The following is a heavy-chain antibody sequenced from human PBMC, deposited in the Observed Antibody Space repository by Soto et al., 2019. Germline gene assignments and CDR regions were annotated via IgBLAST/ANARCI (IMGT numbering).Heavy chain of an antibody. CDR3: TRSRGGTGVAFDY. D-gene: IGHD7-27*01. J-gene: IGHJ4*02. CDR2: MNPDSGST. CDR1: GSTFTSYD. Sequence: QVQLVQSGAEVKKPGASVKVSCKASGSTFTSYDINWVRQATGQGLEWMGWMNPDSGSTGYVQKFQGRVSMTRDTSMTKAYLELSSLTSEDTAVYYCTRSRGGTGVAFDYWGQGTTVTVSS. V-gene: IGHV1-8*01.